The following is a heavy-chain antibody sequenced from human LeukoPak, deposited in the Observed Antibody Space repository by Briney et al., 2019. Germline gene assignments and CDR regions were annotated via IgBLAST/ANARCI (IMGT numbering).Heavy chain of an antibody. CDR3: ARDALPSGSYTRWFDP. D-gene: IGHD1-26*01. V-gene: IGHV3-11*01. CDR2: ISSSGSTI. J-gene: IGHJ5*02. CDR1: GFTFSDYY. Sequence: GGSLRLSCAASGFTFSDYYMSWIRQAPGKGLEWVSYISSSGSTIYYADSVKGRFTISRDNAKNALYLQMNSLRAEDTAVYYCARDALPSGSYTRWFDPWGQGTLVTVSS.